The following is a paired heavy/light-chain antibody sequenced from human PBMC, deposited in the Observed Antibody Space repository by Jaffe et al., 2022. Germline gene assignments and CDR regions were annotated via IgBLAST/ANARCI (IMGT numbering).Light chain of an antibody. CDR1: QSVSSN. CDR2: GAS. J-gene: IGKJ4*01. V-gene: IGKV3D-15*03. CDR3: QQYNNWPLT. Sequence: EIVMTQSPATLSVSPGERATLSCRASQSVSSNLAWYQQKPGQAPRLLIYGASIRATGIPARFSGSGSGTEFTLTISILQSEDFAVYYCQQYNNWPLTFGGGTKVEIK.
Heavy chain of an antibody. CDR1: GGTFSSYT. V-gene: IGHV1-69*02. Sequence: QVQLVQSGAEVKKPGSSVKVSCKASGGTFSSYTISWVRQAPGQGLEWMGRIIPILGIANYAQKFQGRVTITADKSTSTAYMELSSLRSEDTAVYYCARGAEDFSPYYYDSSGPNFDYWGQGTLVTVSS. CDR3: ARGAEDFSPYYYDSSGPNFDY. CDR2: IIPILGIA. D-gene: IGHD3-22*01. J-gene: IGHJ4*02.